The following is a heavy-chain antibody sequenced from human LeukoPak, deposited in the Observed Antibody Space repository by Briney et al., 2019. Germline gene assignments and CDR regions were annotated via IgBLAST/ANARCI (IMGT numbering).Heavy chain of an antibody. Sequence: GGSLRLSCAASGFTFSTYAMTWVRQAPGEGLEWVSGISGSGGSTYYTDSVKGRFTISRDNSKNTLHLQMSSLRAEDTALYYCVKDRCDRTTCPEVWGQGTLVTISS. J-gene: IGHJ4*02. V-gene: IGHV3-23*01. CDR1: GFTFSTYA. CDR2: ISGSGGST. D-gene: IGHD2-2*01. CDR3: VKDRCDRTTCPEV.